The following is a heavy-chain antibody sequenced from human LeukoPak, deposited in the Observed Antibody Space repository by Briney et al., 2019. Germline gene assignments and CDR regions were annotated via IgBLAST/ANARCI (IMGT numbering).Heavy chain of an antibody. CDR2: IWYDGSNK. Sequence: PGGSLRLSCAASGITFSRFGMHWVRQAPGKGLEWVAFIWYDGSNKYYADSVKGRFTISRDNSKNTLYLRMNSLRVEDTAVYYCARDGTETAGPFDPWGQGTLVTVSS. CDR3: ARDGTETAGPFDP. V-gene: IGHV3-33*01. CDR1: GITFSRFG. J-gene: IGHJ5*02. D-gene: IGHD1/OR15-1a*01.